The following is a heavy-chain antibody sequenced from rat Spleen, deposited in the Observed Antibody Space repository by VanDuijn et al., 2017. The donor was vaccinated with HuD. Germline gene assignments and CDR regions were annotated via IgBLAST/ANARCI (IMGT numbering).Heavy chain of an antibody. J-gene: IGHJ3*01. D-gene: IGHD1-6*01. CDR1: GFTFSIYG. V-gene: IGHV5S13*01. CDR3: ATGPRILRLDWFAY. Sequence: EVQVVDHGGGLEQPGRSLKLSCAPSGFTFSIYGLAWVRQAPTKGLEWVASIGTGGGNTYYRDSVKGRFTISRDNAKSTLFLQMDSLRSEDTATYYCATGPRILRLDWFAYWGQGTLVTVSS. CDR2: IGTGGGNT.